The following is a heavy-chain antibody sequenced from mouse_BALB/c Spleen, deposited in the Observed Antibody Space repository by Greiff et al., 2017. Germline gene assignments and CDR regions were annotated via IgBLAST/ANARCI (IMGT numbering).Heavy chain of an antibody. V-gene: IGHV5-12-1*01. CDR1: GFAFSSYD. J-gene: IGHJ1*01. CDR3: ARPENWDCFDV. D-gene: IGHD4-1*01. CDR2: ISSGGGST. Sequence: EVHLVESGGGLVKPGGSLKLSCAASGFAFSSYDMSWVRQTPEKRLEWVAYISSGGGSTYYPDTVKGRFTISRDNDKNTLYLQMSSLKSEDTAMYYCARPENWDCFDVWGAGTTVTVSS.